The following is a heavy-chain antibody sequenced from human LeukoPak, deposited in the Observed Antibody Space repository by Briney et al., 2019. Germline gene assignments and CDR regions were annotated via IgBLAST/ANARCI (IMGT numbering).Heavy chain of an antibody. D-gene: IGHD3-3*01. Sequence: ASVKVSCKAFGGTFSSYAISWVRQAPGQGLEWMGGIIPIFGTANYAQKFQGRVTITADESTSTAYMELSSLRSEDTAVYYCARERFWSGYYTDAFDIWGQGTMVTVSS. J-gene: IGHJ3*02. CDR2: IIPIFGTA. CDR3: ARERFWSGYYTDAFDI. V-gene: IGHV1-69*13. CDR1: GGTFSSYA.